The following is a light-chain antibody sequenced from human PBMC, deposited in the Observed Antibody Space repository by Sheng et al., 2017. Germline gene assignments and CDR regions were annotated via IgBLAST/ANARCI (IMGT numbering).Light chain of an antibody. CDR2: NTF. CDR3: QQYGRSPVT. CDR1: QRVASHY. Sequence: EIVLTQSPGTLSLSPGETVTLFCRASQRVASHYLAWYQQKRGQAPRLLIYNTFDRATGIPDRFSGSGSATDFSLTITRVEPEDFAIYFCQQYGRSPVTFGGGTNLEIK. V-gene: IGKV3-20*01. J-gene: IGKJ4*01.